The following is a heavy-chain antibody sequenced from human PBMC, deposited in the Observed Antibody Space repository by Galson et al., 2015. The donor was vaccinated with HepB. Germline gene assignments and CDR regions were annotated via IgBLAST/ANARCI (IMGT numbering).Heavy chain of an antibody. CDR2: IYSSGST. V-gene: IGHV4-59*01. CDR1: GGSISSYY. J-gene: IGHJ2*01. Sequence: ATLSLSCSVSGGSISSYYWSWLRQPPGKGLEWIGYIYSSGSTNYNPSLKNRVTISVDTSKNQFSLPLSSVTAADTAVYYCARGMYYYDSSGFPAYWYFDLWGRGTLVTVSS. CDR3: ARGMYYYDSSGFPAYWYFDL. D-gene: IGHD3-22*01.